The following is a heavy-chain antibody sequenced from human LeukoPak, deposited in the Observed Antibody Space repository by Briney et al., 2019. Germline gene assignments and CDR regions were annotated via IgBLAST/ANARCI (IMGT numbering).Heavy chain of an antibody. Sequence: ETLSLTCTVSGGSISSYYWSWVRQAPGKGLEWVSVIYSGGSTYYADSVKGRFTISRDNSKNTLYLQMNSLRAEDTAVYYCARAPGEQWLSYYYYGMDVWGQGTTVTVSS. D-gene: IGHD6-19*01. CDR2: IYSGGST. CDR3: ARAPGEQWLSYYYYGMDV. V-gene: IGHV3-66*01. CDR1: GGSISSYY. J-gene: IGHJ6*02.